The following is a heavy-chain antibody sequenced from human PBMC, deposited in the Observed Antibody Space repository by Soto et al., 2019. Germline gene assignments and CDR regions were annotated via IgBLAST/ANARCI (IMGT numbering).Heavy chain of an antibody. CDR3: ARGGYYSSTTCYQPFDS. V-gene: IGHV1-69*02. CDR2: IIPTLGIA. CDR1: GGTFSRNT. Sequence: QVQLVQSGAEVKKPGSSVKVSCKTSGGTFSRNTISWVRQAPGQGLEWMGRIIPTLGIANYAQKFQGRVTITADKSTSTAYMELSSLRSEDTAVYYCARGGYYSSTTCYQPFDSWGQGTLVTVSS. D-gene: IGHD2-2*01. J-gene: IGHJ4*02.